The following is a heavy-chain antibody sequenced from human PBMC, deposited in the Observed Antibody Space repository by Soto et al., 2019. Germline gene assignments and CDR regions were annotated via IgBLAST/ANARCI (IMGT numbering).Heavy chain of an antibody. V-gene: IGHV4-4*09. CDR2: IYSSGNI. Sequence: PSETLSLTCTVSGDSVTIDYWSWLRQPPGKGLEWIGYIYSSGNINFNPSLKNRVTMSVDTSKNQFSLNLTSVTAADTAVYFCARGLRGVGYAPWGQGTPVTVSS. CDR1: GDSVTIDY. CDR3: ARGLRGVGYAP. D-gene: IGHD3-10*01. J-gene: IGHJ5*02.